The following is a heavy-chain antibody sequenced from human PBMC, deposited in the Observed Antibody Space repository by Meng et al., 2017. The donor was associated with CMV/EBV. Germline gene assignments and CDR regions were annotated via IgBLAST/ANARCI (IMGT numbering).Heavy chain of an antibody. J-gene: IGHJ4*02. CDR1: GFTFSSYA. V-gene: IGHV3-23*03. Sequence: GGSLRLSCAASGFTFSSYAMSWVRQAPGKGLEWVSVIYSGGSSTYYADSVKGRFTISRDNSKNTLYLQMNSLRAEDTAVYYCAKGKRFLGWLFDYWGQGTLVTVSS. CDR2: IYSGGSST. D-gene: IGHD3-3*01. CDR3: AKGKRFLGWLFDY.